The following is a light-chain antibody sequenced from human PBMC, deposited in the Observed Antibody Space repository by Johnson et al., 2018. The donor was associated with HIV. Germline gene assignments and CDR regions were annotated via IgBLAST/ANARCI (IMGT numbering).Light chain of an antibody. CDR3: LAWDTSLRAYV. CDR2: DNN. CDR1: NSNIGNNY. Sequence: QSVLTQPPSVSAAPGQKVTISCSGSNSNIGNNYVSWYQQVPGTAPKLLIYDNNKRPSGIPDRFSGSKSGTSATLGITGLQTGDEADYYCLAWDTSLRAYVFGTGTKVTVL. V-gene: IGLV1-51*01. J-gene: IGLJ1*01.